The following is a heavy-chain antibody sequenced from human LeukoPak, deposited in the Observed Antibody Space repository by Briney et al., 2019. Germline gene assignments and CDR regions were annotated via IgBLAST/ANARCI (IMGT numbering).Heavy chain of an antibody. CDR3: AKDHNYGGNSDYWDE. CDR2: IRSSGGNT. D-gene: IGHD4-23*01. V-gene: IGHV3-23*01. Sequence: GGSLRLSCAASRFTFSNYAMSWVRQAPRKGREWVSAIRSSGGNTHYTDSVKRRLTTSRDSSKNTLYLQMNRLTAQDMAVHYCAKDHNYGGNSDYWDEGDQGPLVTLSS. CDR1: RFTFSNYA. J-gene: IGHJ4*02.